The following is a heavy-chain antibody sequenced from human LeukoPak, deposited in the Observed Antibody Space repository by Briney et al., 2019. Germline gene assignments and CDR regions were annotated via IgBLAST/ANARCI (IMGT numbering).Heavy chain of an antibody. V-gene: IGHV3-30*03. J-gene: IGHJ4*02. CDR1: GFTFSSYG. D-gene: IGHD3-22*01. CDR3: ARHYLYYYDSSGFDY. CDR2: ISYDGSNK. Sequence: GGSLRLSCAASGFTFSSYGMHWVRQAPGKGLEWVAVISYDGSNKYYADSVKGRFTISRDNSKNTLYLQMNSLRAEDTAVYYCARHYLYYYDSSGFDYWGQGTLVTVSS.